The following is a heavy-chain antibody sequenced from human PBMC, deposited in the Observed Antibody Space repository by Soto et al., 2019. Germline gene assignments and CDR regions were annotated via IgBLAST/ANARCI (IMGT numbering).Heavy chain of an antibody. Sequence: GGSLRLSCAASGFTFSSYGMHWVRQAPGKGLEWVAVIWYDGSNKYYADSVKGRFTISRDNSKNTLYLQMNSLRAEDTAVYYCARGANYYDSSGYYYYWGQGTLVTVSS. CDR2: IWYDGSNK. CDR3: ARGANYYDSSGYYYY. D-gene: IGHD3-22*01. V-gene: IGHV3-33*01. J-gene: IGHJ4*02. CDR1: GFTFSSYG.